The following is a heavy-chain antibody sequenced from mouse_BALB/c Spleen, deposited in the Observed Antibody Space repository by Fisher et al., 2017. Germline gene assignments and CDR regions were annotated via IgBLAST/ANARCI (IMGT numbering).Heavy chain of an antibody. CDR3: ARRWDGRDAMDY. V-gene: IGHV1-69*02. D-gene: IGHD4-1*01. J-gene: IGHJ4*01. Sequence: KFKGKATLTVDKSSSTAYMQLSSPTSEDSAVYYCARRWDGRDAMDYWGQGTSVTVSS.